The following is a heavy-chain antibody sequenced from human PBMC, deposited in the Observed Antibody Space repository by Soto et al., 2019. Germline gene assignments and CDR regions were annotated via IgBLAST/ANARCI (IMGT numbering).Heavy chain of an antibody. CDR1: GGTFSSYA. CDR3: ARSQGYCSGGSCYFNWFDP. Sequence: SVKVSCKASGGTFSSYAISWVRQAPGQGLEWMGGIIPIFGTANYAQKFQGRVTITADESTSTAYMELSSLRSEDTAVYYCARSQGYCSGGSCYFNWFDPWGQGTLVTVSS. CDR2: IIPIFGTA. J-gene: IGHJ5*02. V-gene: IGHV1-69*13. D-gene: IGHD2-15*01.